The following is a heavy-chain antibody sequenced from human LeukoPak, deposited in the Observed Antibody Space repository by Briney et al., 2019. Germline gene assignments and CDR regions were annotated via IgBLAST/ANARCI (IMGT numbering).Heavy chain of an antibody. CDR2: INPKSGGT. D-gene: IGHD2-21*01. V-gene: IGHV1-2*02. Sequence: ASVKVSCKASGNTFTDYFVHWVRQAPGQGLEWMGWINPKSGGTDYAQRFQGRVTMTRDTSITTAYMELSRLTSDDTATYYCTLHLSSGDVNWFDPWGHGTLVTVFS. CDR3: TLHLSSGDVNWFDP. CDR1: GNTFTDYF. J-gene: IGHJ5*02.